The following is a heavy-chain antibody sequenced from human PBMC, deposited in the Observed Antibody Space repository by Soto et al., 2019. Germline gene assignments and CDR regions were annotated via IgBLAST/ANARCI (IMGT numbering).Heavy chain of an antibody. J-gene: IGHJ5*02. D-gene: IGHD2-15*01. V-gene: IGHV3-23*01. CDR2: ISGSGGST. CDR3: AKGTRAGPDVVVVVAATPGWFDP. Sequence: PGGSLRLSCAASGFTFSSYAMSWVRQAPGKGLEWVSAISGSGGSTYYADSVKGRFTISRDNSKNTLYLQMNSLRAEDTAVYYCAKGTRAGPDVVVVVAATPGWFDPWGQGTLVTGSS. CDR1: GFTFSSYA.